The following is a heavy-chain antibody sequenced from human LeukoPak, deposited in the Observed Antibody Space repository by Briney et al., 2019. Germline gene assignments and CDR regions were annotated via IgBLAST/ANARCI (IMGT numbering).Heavy chain of an antibody. V-gene: IGHV4-39*07. Sequence: SETLSLTCTVSGGSISSRSYYWGWIRQPPGKGLEWIGKISDSGSTYYSPSLRSRVTISADTSKKQFSLKLTSVTAADTAIYYCARGAGGYRFDPWGLGTLVTVSS. D-gene: IGHD1-1*01. J-gene: IGHJ5*02. CDR3: ARGAGGYRFDP. CDR1: GGSISSRSYY. CDR2: ISDSGST.